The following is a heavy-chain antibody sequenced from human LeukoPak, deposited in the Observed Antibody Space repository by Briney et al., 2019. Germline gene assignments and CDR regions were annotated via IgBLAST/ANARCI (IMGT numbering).Heavy chain of an antibody. D-gene: IGHD2-21*02. Sequence: GESLKISCEGSGYSFSNYWIGWVRQMPGKGLEWMGIIYPGDYETRYSPSFQGLVTISVDKSISTAYLQWSSLKASDTAMYYCAIPPGYCGNDCPFDYWGQGTLVTVSS. CDR3: AIPPGYCGNDCPFDY. V-gene: IGHV5-51*01. CDR1: GYSFSNYW. J-gene: IGHJ4*02. CDR2: IYPGDYET.